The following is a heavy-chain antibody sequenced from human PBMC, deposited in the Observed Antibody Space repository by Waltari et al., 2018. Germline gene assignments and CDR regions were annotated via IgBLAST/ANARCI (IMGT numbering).Heavy chain of an antibody. V-gene: IGHV4-38-2*01. J-gene: IGHJ4*02. CDR2: IYHSGST. D-gene: IGHD6-13*01. Sequence: QVQLQESGPGLVKPSETLSLTCAVPGYSISSGYYWGWLRQPPGKGLEWIGSIYHSGSTYYNPSLKSRVTISVDTSKNQFSLKLSSVTAADTAVYYCARRPSIAAAGIDYWGQGTLVTVSS. CDR3: ARRPSIAAAGIDY. CDR1: GYSISSGYY.